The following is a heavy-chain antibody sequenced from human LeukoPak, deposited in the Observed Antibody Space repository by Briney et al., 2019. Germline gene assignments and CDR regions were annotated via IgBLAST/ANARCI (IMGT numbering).Heavy chain of an antibody. CDR2: ISYDGSNK. J-gene: IGHJ4*02. Sequence: PGRSLRLSCAASGFTFSSYAMHWVRQAPGKGLEWVAVISYDGSNKYYADSVKGRFTISRDNSKNTLYLQMNSLRAEDTAVYYCARVYNWNDESDYWGQGTLVTVSS. V-gene: IGHV3-30*04. CDR1: GFTFSSYA. CDR3: ARVYNWNDESDY. D-gene: IGHD1-20*01.